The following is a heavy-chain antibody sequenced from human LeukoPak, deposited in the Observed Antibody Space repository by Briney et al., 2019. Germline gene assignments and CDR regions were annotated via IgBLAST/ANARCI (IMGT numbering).Heavy chain of an antibody. Sequence: SGGSLRLSCAASGFTFSSYWMHWVRQVPGKGLVWVSRINSDGSSTNYADSVKGRFTISRDNAKNTLYLQMNSLRADDTAVYYCARGGYSVYDLGDYWGQGALVTVSS. D-gene: IGHD5/OR15-5a*01. CDR3: ARGGYSVYDLGDY. J-gene: IGHJ4*02. CDR1: GFTFSSYW. CDR2: INSDGSST. V-gene: IGHV3-74*01.